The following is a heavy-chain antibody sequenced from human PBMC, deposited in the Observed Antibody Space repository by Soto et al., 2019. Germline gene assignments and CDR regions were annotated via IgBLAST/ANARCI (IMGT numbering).Heavy chain of an antibody. CDR1: GASISSGTSY. CDR3: ASIPRRGYSYGIDY. CDR2: IYFTGAT. D-gene: IGHD2-21*02. V-gene: IGHV4-31*03. J-gene: IGHJ4*02. Sequence: QVQLQESGPGLVKPSQTLSLTCNVSGASISSGTSYWTWIRQHPGEGLEWIGDIYFTGATYSNPSLRSRLTMSVDTSKNQFSLKLTSVTAADTATYYCASIPRRGYSYGIDYWGQGTLVTVSS.